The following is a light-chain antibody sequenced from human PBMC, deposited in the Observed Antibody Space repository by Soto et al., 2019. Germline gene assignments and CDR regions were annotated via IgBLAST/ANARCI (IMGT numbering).Light chain of an antibody. J-gene: IGKJ4*01. CDR2: GTF. Sequence: EIVLTQSPATLSVSPGGSATLSCRASRSVTNDLAWYQQRPGQAPRLLIYGTFKRATGVPARFSGGGSGTQFTLTISSLESEDFAVYYCQKYSDLETLGGGTKVDIK. CDR3: QKYSDLET. V-gene: IGKV3-15*01. CDR1: RSVTND.